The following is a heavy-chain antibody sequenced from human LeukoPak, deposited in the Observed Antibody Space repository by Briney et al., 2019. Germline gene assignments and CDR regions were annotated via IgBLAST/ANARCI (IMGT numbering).Heavy chain of an antibody. Sequence: GGSLRLSCAASGFTFSSYSMNWVRQAPGKGLEWVSSISSSSSYIYYADSVKGRFTISRDDAKNSLYLQMNSLRAEDTAVYYCALDYCSSTSCRVDRLDYWGQGTLVTVSS. D-gene: IGHD2-2*01. CDR2: ISSSSSYI. CDR1: GFTFSSYS. CDR3: ALDYCSSTSCRVDRLDY. J-gene: IGHJ4*02. V-gene: IGHV3-21*01.